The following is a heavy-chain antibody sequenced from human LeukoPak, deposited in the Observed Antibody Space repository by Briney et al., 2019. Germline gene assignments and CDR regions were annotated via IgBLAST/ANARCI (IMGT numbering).Heavy chain of an antibody. V-gene: IGHV1-2*02. D-gene: IGHD1-26*01. CDR1: GYTFTGYY. CDR2: INPNSSGT. CDR3: ARVFHSGTDAFDI. Sequence: ASVKVSCKASGYTFTGYYMHWVRQPPGQGLEWMGWINPNSSGTNYAQKFQGRVTMTRDTSISTAYMELSRLRSDDPAVYYCARVFHSGTDAFDIWGQGTMVTVSS. J-gene: IGHJ3*02.